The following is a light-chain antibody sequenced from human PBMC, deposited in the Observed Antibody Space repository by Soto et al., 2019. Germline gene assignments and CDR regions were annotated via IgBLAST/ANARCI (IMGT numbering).Light chain of an antibody. CDR2: GAS. CDR1: QSVSSN. J-gene: IGKJ4*01. CDR3: QQYNEWPPPT. V-gene: IGKV3-15*01. Sequence: EIVMTQSPATLSVSPGERATLSCRASQSVSSNLAWYQQKPGQAPRLLIYGASTRATGIPARFSGSGSGTEFTLTISSLQSEDFAVYYCQQYNEWPPPTFGGGTKVEIK.